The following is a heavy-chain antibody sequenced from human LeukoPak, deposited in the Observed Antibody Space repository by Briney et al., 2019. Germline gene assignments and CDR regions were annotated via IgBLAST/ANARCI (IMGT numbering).Heavy chain of an antibody. V-gene: IGHV3-15*01. CDR1: GFTFSNAW. D-gene: IGHD3-22*01. Sequence: GGSLRLSCAASGFTFSNAWMSWVRQAPGKGLEWVGRIKSKTDGGTTDYAAPVKGRFTISRDDSKNTLYLQMNSLKTEDTAVYYCTTTYYYDSSGYCYGDYWGQGTLVTVSS. CDR2: IKSKTDGGTT. CDR3: TTTYYYDSSGYCYGDY. J-gene: IGHJ4*02.